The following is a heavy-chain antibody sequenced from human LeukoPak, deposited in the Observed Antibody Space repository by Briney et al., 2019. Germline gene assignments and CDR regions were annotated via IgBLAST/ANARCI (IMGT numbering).Heavy chain of an antibody. Sequence: GGSLRLSCAASGFTFSYYGMHWVRQAPGKGLEWVSVIYSGGSTYYADSVKGRFTISRDNSKNTLYLQMNSLRAEDTAVYYCARGWRFDYWGQGTLVTVSS. D-gene: IGHD3-3*01. V-gene: IGHV3-66*01. J-gene: IGHJ4*02. CDR2: IYSGGST. CDR3: ARGWRFDY. CDR1: GFTFSYYG.